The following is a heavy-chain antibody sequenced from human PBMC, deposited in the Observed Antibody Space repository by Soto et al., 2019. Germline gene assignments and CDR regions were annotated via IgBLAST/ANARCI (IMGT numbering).Heavy chain of an antibody. CDR1: GFSFNSYA. CDR2: ISGSGGSS. Sequence: EVQLLESGGGLIQPGGSLRLSCSASGFSFNSYAMRWVRQAPGKGLEWVSVISGSGGSSYFADSAKGRFTISRDNSKNMLYLEMNSLRAEDTARYFCAKGSIEYSASVDYWGQGTLVIVSS. CDR3: AKGSIEYSASVDY. J-gene: IGHJ4*02. V-gene: IGHV3-23*01. D-gene: IGHD5-12*01.